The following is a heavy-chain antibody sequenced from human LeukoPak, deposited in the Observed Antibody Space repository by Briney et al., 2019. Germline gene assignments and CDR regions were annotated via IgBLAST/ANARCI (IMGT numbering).Heavy chain of an antibody. CDR1: GFTFNRYG. J-gene: IGHJ5*02. D-gene: IGHD2/OR15-2a*01. CDR2: ISSSGSTI. Sequence: GGSLRPSCAASGFTFNRYGINWVRQAPGKGLEWVSYISSSGSTIYYAASVKGRFTISRDNAKNSLHLQMNSLRTEDTAVYYCARDRDIVIVAATIPHWFDTWGQGALVTASS. V-gene: IGHV3-48*04. CDR3: ARDRDIVIVAATIPHWFDT.